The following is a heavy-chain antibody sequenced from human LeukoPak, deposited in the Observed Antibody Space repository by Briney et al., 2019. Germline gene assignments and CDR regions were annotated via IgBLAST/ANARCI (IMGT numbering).Heavy chain of an antibody. CDR3: ARENRITMVRGVIWGYFDY. J-gene: IGHJ4*02. CDR2: ISSSSNSYI. D-gene: IGHD3-10*01. CDR1: GFTFSSYS. Sequence: GSLRLSCAASGFTFSSYSMNWVRQAPGKGLEWVSSISSSSNSYIYYADSVKGRFTISRDNAKNSLYLQMNSLRAEDTAVYYCARENRITMVRGVIWGYFDYWGQGTLVTVSS. V-gene: IGHV3-21*01.